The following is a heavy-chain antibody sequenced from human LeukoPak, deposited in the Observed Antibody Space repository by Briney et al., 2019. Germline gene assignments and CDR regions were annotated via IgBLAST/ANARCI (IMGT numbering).Heavy chain of an antibody. J-gene: IGHJ5*02. CDR1: GGSISSYY. V-gene: IGHV4-59*01. D-gene: IGHD5/OR15-5a*01. Sequence: SETLSLTCTVSGGSISSYYWSWIRQPPGKGLEWIGYIYYSGSTNYNPSLKSRVTISVDTSKNQFSLKLSPVTAADAAVYYCARESRTQGWFDPWGQGTLVTVSS. CDR2: IYYSGST. CDR3: ARESRTQGWFDP.